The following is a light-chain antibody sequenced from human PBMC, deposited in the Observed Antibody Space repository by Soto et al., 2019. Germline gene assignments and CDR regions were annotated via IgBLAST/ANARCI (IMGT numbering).Light chain of an antibody. J-gene: IGLJ2*01. CDR2: DVS. CDR1: SNDVGSYNY. CDR3: CSYAGSYTFVV. V-gene: IGLV2-11*01. Sequence: QSALTQPRSVSGSPGQSVTISCTGTSNDVGSYNYVSWYQQQPGKAPKLMIYDVSQRPSGVPDRFSGSKSGNTASLTISGLQAEDEADYYCCSYAGSYTFVVFGGGTKLTVL.